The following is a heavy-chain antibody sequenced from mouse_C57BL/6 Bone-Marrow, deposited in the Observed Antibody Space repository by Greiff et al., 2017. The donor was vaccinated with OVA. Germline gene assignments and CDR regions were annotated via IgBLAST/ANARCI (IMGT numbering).Heavy chain of an antibody. CDR3: ARDSHYYGSSPWYFDV. CDR2: INYDGSST. Sequence: EVHLVESEGGLVQPGSSMKLSCTASGFTFSDYYMAWVRQVPEKGLEWVANINYDGSSTYYLDSLKSRFIISRDNAKNILYLQMSSLKSEDTATYYCARDSHYYGSSPWYFDVWGTGTTVTVSS. J-gene: IGHJ1*03. D-gene: IGHD1-1*01. CDR1: GFTFSDYY. V-gene: IGHV5-16*01.